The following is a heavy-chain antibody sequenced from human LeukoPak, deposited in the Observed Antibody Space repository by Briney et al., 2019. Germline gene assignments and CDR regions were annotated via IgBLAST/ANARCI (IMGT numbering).Heavy chain of an antibody. J-gene: IGHJ4*02. V-gene: IGHV3-7*01. CDR2: IKPDGGEK. CDR3: ARVFNLVGFDY. D-gene: IGHD2-8*02. Sequence: GGSLRLPCAASGFTFTDYYMTWVRQAPGKGLEWVASIKPDGGEKFYVDSVKGRFTIFRDNARDSLDLQMDSLRVEDTAIYYCARVFNLVGFDYWGQGILVTVSS. CDR1: GFTFTDYY.